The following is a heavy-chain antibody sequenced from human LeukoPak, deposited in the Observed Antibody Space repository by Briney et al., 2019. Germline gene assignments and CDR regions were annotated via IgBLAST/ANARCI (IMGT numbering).Heavy chain of an antibody. CDR3: ARDRGFNSRCFDP. CDR1: GFTFSSYV. D-gene: IGHD1-20*01. CDR2: ISYDGSNQ. Sequence: GGSLRLSCAASGFTFSSYVMHWVRQAPGRGLEWVAFISYDGSNQYYADSVKGRFTVSRDNSKNTLYLQMNSLRAEDTAVYYCARDRGFNSRCFDPWGQGTLATVSS. J-gene: IGHJ5*02. V-gene: IGHV3-30-3*01.